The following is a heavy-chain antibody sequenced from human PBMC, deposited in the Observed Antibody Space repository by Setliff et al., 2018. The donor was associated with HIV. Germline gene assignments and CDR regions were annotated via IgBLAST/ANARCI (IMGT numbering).Heavy chain of an antibody. Sequence: GGSLRLSCVASGFTLSTYRMNWVRQAPGKGLEWVSSIISDSSYIFYTDSVKGRFTISRDNARNSLYLQMNSLRADDTAVYYCARDGTTFLAAMDVWGKGTTVTVSS. J-gene: IGHJ6*03. D-gene: IGHD3-3*02. V-gene: IGHV3-21*01. CDR3: ARDGTTFLAAMDV. CDR2: IISDSSYI. CDR1: GFTLSTYR.